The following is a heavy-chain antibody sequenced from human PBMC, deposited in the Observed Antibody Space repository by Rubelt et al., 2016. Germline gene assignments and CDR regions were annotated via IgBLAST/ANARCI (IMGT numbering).Heavy chain of an antibody. CDR2: IIPIFGTA. V-gene: IGHV1-69*01. J-gene: IGHJ6*02. CDR1: GGTFSSYA. Sequence: QVQLVQSGAEVKKPGSSVKVSCKASGGTFSSYAISWVRQAPGQGLEWMGGIIPIFGTANYAQKFQGRVTITADESTSTAYMELSSLRSEDTAMYYCARLSITIFGVVVYYYGMDVWGQGTTVTVSS. CDR3: ARLSITIFGVVVYYYGMDV. D-gene: IGHD3-3*01.